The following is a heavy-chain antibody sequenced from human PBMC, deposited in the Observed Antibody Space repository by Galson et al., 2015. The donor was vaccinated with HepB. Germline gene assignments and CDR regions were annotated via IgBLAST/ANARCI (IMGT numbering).Heavy chain of an antibody. D-gene: IGHD3-10*01. Sequence: SLRLSCAASGFTFSSYWMSWVRQAPGKGLEWVANIKQDGSEKYYVDSVKGRFTISRDNAKNSLYLQMNSLRAEDTAVYYCARDSRGGFGEVNYFYYGMDVWGQGTTVTVSS. CDR3: ARDSRGGFGEVNYFYYGMDV. CDR2: IKQDGSEK. CDR1: GFTFSSYW. J-gene: IGHJ6*02. V-gene: IGHV3-7*01.